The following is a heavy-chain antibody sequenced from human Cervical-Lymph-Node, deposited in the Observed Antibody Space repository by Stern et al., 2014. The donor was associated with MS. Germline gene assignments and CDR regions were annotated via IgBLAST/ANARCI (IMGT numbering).Heavy chain of an antibody. CDR3: ARGRGGNYRYYFDY. Sequence: DVQLEVSGGGLVKPGGSLSLSWAAPGFTFSSYSMNGVRQAPGKGLAGVASISSVGSYIYYADSLKGRFTISRDNAKNSLYLQMNSLRAEDTAVYYCARGRGGNYRYYFDYWGQGTLVTVSS. CDR1: GFTFSSYS. V-gene: IGHV3-21*01. J-gene: IGHJ4*02. CDR2: ISSVGSYI. D-gene: IGHD4-23*01.